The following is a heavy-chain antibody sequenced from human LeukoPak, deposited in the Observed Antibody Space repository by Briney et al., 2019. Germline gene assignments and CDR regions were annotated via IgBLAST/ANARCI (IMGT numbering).Heavy chain of an antibody. Sequence: GESLKISCKGSGYSFTNYWIGWVRQMPGKGLEWMGIIYPGDSDTRYSPSFQGQVTISADKSISTAYLQWSSLKASDTAMYYCARPSGYSSSWYGGDAFDIWGQGTMVTVSS. V-gene: IGHV5-51*01. J-gene: IGHJ3*02. D-gene: IGHD6-13*01. CDR3: ARPSGYSSSWYGGDAFDI. CDR1: GYSFTNYW. CDR2: IYPGDSDT.